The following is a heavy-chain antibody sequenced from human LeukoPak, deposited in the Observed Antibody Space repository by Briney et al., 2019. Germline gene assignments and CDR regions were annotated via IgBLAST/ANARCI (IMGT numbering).Heavy chain of an antibody. CDR3: ARHVNPTSPHFDL. CDR1: GGSISSYY. CDR2: IYYSGST. Sequence: SETLSLTCTVSGGSISSYYWSWIRQPPGKGLEWIGYIYYSGSTNYNPSLKSRVTISVDTSKNQFSLKLSPVTAADTAVYYCARHVNPTSPHFDLWGRGTLVTVSS. D-gene: IGHD2/OR15-2a*01. J-gene: IGHJ2*01. V-gene: IGHV4-59*08.